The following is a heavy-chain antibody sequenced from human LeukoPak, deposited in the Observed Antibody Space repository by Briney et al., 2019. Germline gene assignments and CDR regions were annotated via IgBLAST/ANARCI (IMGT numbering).Heavy chain of an antibody. CDR3: AKARGYSSSWYAGIDY. Sequence: PGGSLRLSCAASGFTFDDYTMNWVRQAPGKGLEWVTLISWDGGSTYYADSVKGRFTISRDNTKNSLYLQMNSLRTEDTALYYCAKARGYSSSWYAGIDYWGQGTLVTVSS. J-gene: IGHJ4*02. CDR1: GFTFDDYT. CDR2: ISWDGGST. V-gene: IGHV3-43*01. D-gene: IGHD6-13*01.